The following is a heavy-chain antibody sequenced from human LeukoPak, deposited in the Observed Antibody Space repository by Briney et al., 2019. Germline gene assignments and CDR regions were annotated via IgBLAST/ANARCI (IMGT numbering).Heavy chain of an antibody. Sequence: ASVKVSCKASGYTFTSYGISWVRQAPGQGLEWMGWISAYNGNTNYAQKLQGRVTMTTDTSTSTAYMELRSLRSDDTAVCYCGYCSGGSCYGPLDYWGQGTLVTVSS. J-gene: IGHJ4*02. CDR3: GYCSGGSCYGPLDY. CDR1: GYTFTSYG. D-gene: IGHD2-15*01. CDR2: ISAYNGNT. V-gene: IGHV1-18*01.